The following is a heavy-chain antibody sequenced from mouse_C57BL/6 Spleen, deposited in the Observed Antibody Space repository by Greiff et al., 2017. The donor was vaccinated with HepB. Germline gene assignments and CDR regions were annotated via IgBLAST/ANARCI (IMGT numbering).Heavy chain of an antibody. CDR2: INPNNGGT. V-gene: IGHV1-26*01. CDR1: GYTFTDYY. CDR3: ARYGSGSYYYAMDY. Sequence: EVQLQQSGPELVKPGASVKISCKASGYTFTDYYMNWVKQSHGKSLEWIGDINPNNGGTSYNQKFKGKATLTVDKSSSTAYMELRSLTSEDSAVYYCARYGSGSYYYAMDYWGQGTSVTVSS. D-gene: IGHD1-1*01. J-gene: IGHJ4*01.